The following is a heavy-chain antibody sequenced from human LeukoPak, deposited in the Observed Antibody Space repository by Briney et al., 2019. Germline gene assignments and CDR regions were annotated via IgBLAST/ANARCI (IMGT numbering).Heavy chain of an antibody. D-gene: IGHD3-22*01. CDR2: IYYSGST. CDR1: GGSISSYY. CDR3: ARINYDSSGYRSDY. J-gene: IGHJ4*02. V-gene: IGHV4-59*01. Sequence: SETLSLTCTVSGGSISSYYWSWIRQPPGKGLEWIGYIYYSGSTNYNPSLKSRVTISVDTSKNQFSLKLSSVTAADTAVYYCARINYDSSGYRSDYWGQGTLVTVSS.